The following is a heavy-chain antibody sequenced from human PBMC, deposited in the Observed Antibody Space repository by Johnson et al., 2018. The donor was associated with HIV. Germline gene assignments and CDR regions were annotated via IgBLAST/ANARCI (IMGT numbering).Heavy chain of an antibody. V-gene: IGHV3-7*01. Sequence: EKLVESGGGLVQPGGSLRLSCGASGFSFNNYWMSWVRQAPGKGLEWVANINEDGREKHYVDSVRGRFTISRDNGKNSLSLQMNTLRADDTGVYFCARGREDAWGQGTMVTGS. J-gene: IGHJ3*01. CDR3: ARGREDA. CDR1: GFSFNNYW. CDR2: INEDGREK. D-gene: IGHD1-26*01.